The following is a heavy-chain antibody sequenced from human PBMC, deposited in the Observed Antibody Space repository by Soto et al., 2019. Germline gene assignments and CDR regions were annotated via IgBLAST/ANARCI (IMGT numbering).Heavy chain of an antibody. CDR3: AKDAGDSITKYYYFDN. J-gene: IGHJ4*02. CDR2: ISGTGGST. D-gene: IGHD2-2*01. V-gene: IGHV3-23*01. CDR1: GFTFSSYA. Sequence: GGSLRLSCAASGFTFSSYALSWVRQPPGKGLGWVSSISGTGGSTTYPDSVRGRFTISRDNSKNMLYLQMNNLRGEDTAIYYCAKDAGDSITKYYYFDNWGQGTLVTASS.